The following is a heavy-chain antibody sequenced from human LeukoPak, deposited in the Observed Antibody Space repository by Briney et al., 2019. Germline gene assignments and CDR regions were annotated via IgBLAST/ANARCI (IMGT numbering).Heavy chain of an antibody. CDR3: ARILTGYHDY. CDR2: IYYSGST. D-gene: IGHD3-9*01. V-gene: IGHV4-31*03. CDR1: GGSISSGGYY. J-gene: IGHJ4*02. Sequence: SSETLSLTCTVSGGSISSGGYYWSWIRQHPGKGLEWIGYIYYSGSTYYNPSLKSRVTISADTSKNQFSLKLSSVTAADTAVYYCARILTGYHDYWGQGTLVTVSS.